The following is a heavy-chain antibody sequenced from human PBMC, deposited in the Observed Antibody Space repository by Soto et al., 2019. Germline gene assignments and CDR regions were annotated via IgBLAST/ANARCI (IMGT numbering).Heavy chain of an antibody. J-gene: IGHJ6*02. V-gene: IGHV1-69*01. CDR1: GGTFSSSA. CDR3: AREEQWLVRLGGVQYHGMDV. D-gene: IGHD6-19*01. CDR2: IIPIFGTA. Sequence: QVQLVQSGAEVKKPGSSVKVSCKASGGTFSSSAISWVRLAPGQGLEWMGGIIPIFGTANYAQKFQGRVTNTADASAYTAYMELSSLTSEDTAIYFCAREEQWLVRLGGVQYHGMDVWGQGTTVTVSS.